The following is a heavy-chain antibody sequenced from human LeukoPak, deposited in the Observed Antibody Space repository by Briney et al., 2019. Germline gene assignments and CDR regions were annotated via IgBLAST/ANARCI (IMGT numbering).Heavy chain of an antibody. CDR2: IKPKTDGETT. D-gene: IGHD2-21*01. V-gene: IGHV3-15*07. J-gene: IGHJ4*02. CDR3: ITPLPYSAQ. Sequence: GGSLRLSCAASGFTFSSYWMHWVRQAPGKGLEWVGRIKPKTDGETTEYAAPVKDRFSISRDDSKSMMYLQMNSLKTEDTAVYYCITPLPYSAQGGQGTLVTVSS. CDR1: GFTFSSYW.